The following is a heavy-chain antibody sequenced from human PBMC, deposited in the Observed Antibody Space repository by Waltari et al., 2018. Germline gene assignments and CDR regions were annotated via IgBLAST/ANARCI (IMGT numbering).Heavy chain of an antibody. Sequence: QVQLVESGGGLVKPGGSLRLSCAASGFTFSDYYMSWIRQAPGKVLEWVSYMSSSGSTIYYAASVKDRLTISRYNAKYLLYLQMNSLTDEDTAVYYCARDQYWAFDYWGRGTLVTVSS. D-gene: IGHD2-15*01. J-gene: IGHJ4*02. CDR1: GFTFSDYY. CDR2: MSSSGSTI. CDR3: ARDQYWAFDY. V-gene: IGHV3-11*04.